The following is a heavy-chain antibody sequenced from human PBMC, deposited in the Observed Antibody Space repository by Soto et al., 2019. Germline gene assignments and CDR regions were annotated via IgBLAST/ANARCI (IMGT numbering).Heavy chain of an antibody. CDR3: AAAQGSYSSSWPPLPPYYYYGMDV. CDR1: GYTFTGYY. D-gene: IGHD6-13*01. Sequence: GASVKVSCKASGYTFTGYYMHWVRQAPGQGLEWMGWINPNSGGTNYAQKFQGWVTMTRDTSTSTVYMELSSLRSEDTAVYYCAAAQGSYSSSWPPLPPYYYYGMDVWGQGTTVTVSS. V-gene: IGHV1-2*04. CDR2: INPNSGGT. J-gene: IGHJ6*02.